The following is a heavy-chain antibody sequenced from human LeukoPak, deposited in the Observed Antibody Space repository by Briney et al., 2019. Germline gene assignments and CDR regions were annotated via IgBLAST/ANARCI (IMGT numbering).Heavy chain of an antibody. CDR1: GFALSGYW. CDR3: AREAVEGIVVALDY. CDR2: IKYDGSEQ. V-gene: IGHV3-7*03. D-gene: IGHD2-21*01. J-gene: IGHJ4*02. Sequence: GGSLRLSCAASGFALSGYWMSWVRQAPGKGLEWVANIKYDGSEQHYVGSVRGRFTISKDNYESSLYLQMNSLRAEDTAVYCWAREAVEGIVVALDYWGQGTLVAVSS.